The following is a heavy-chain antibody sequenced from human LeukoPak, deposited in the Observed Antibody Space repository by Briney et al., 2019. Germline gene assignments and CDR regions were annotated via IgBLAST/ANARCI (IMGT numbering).Heavy chain of an antibody. J-gene: IGHJ4*02. Sequence: ASVKVSFKASVYTFTNYYMHWVRQAPGQGLEGMGIINPSGGSTSYAQKFQGRFTMTRDTSTSTVYMELSSLRSEDTAVYFCARVDAEGSGVKYFDYWGQGTLVTVSS. CDR2: INPSGGST. CDR3: ARVDAEGSGVKYFDY. V-gene: IGHV1-46*01. CDR1: VYTFTNYY. D-gene: IGHD3-10*01.